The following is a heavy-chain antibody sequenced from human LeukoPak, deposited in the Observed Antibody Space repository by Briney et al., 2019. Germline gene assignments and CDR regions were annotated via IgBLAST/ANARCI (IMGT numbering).Heavy chain of an antibody. CDR3: ARLYCGGDCYRALNWFDP. J-gene: IGHJ3*01. CDR2: AYPGDSGA. D-gene: IGHD2-21*02. CDR1: GYILTRNW. Sequence: GESLKISCKISGYILTRNWIGWVRQVPGKGLEWMGLAYPGDSGAKYSPSFQGQVTFSVDKSISTAYLQWSSLKASDTAMYYCARLYCGGDCYRALNWFDPWGQGTMVTVSS. V-gene: IGHV5-51*01.